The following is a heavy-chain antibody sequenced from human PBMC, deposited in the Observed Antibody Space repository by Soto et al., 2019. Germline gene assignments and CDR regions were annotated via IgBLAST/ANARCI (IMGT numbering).Heavy chain of an antibody. J-gene: IGHJ5*02. CDR3: ARGTRAGGNWFDP. CDR2: ISSSSSYI. D-gene: IGHD2-8*02. Sequence: EVQLVESGGGLVKPGGSLRLSCAASGFTFSSYSMNWVRQAPGKGLEWVSSISSSSSYIYYADSVKGRFTISRDNAKNSLYRQMNSLRAEDTAVYYCARGTRAGGNWFDPWGQGTLVTVSS. V-gene: IGHV3-21*01. CDR1: GFTFSSYS.